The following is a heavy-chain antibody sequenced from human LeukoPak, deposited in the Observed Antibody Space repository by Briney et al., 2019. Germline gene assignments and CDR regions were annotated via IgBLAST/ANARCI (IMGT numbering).Heavy chain of an antibody. V-gene: IGHV4-59*01. CDR1: GVSISSYY. D-gene: IGHD5-18*01. CDR3: ARVVDTSMIDDAFDI. CDR2: IYHSGTT. Sequence: SVTLSLTCAVSGVSISSYYWSWLRQPPGKGLEWIGNIYHSGTTNYNPSLYSRVTISVDTSKNQFSLKLSSVTAADTAVYYCARVVDTSMIDDAFDIWGQGTMVTVSS. J-gene: IGHJ3*02.